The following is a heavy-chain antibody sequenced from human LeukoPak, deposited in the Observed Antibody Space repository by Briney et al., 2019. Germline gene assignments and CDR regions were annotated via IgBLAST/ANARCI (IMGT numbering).Heavy chain of an antibody. Sequence: SETLSLTCTVTDGSISNYYWSWIRQPPGKGLEWIGYVHYTGNTNSYPSLKSRLTISVDTSKNLFSLKLRSVTAADTAVYYCAREARREGYRFDYWGQGTLVTVSS. D-gene: IGHD5-24*01. V-gene: IGHV4-59*01. CDR1: DGSISNYY. CDR2: VHYTGNT. CDR3: AREARREGYRFDY. J-gene: IGHJ4*02.